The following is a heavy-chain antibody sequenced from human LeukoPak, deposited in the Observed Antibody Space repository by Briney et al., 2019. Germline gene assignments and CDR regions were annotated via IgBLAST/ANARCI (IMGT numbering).Heavy chain of an antibody. CDR2: IYYSGST. Sequence: SETLSLTCTVSGGSISSSSYYWGWIRQPPGKGLEWIGSIYYSGSTYYNPSLKSRVTISVDTSKNQFSLKLSSVTAADTAVYYCARYPRSYPYYYYMDVWGKGTTVTVSS. V-gene: IGHV4-39*07. J-gene: IGHJ6*03. CDR3: ARYPRSYPYYYYMDV. CDR1: GGSISSSSYY. D-gene: IGHD3-16*01.